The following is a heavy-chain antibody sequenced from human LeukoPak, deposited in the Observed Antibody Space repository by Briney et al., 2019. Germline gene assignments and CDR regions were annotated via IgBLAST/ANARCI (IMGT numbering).Heavy chain of an antibody. Sequence: GGSLRLSCAASGFIFSDYMNWIRQAPGKGLEWVSHINGGGTTKYYADSVRGRFTLSRDNAKNTLYLQMINLRAEGTAVYYCTRGVFSDVWGTGTTVTVSS. V-gene: IGHV3-11*01. CDR1: GFIFSDY. CDR3: TRGVFSDV. J-gene: IGHJ6*04. CDR2: INGGGTTK.